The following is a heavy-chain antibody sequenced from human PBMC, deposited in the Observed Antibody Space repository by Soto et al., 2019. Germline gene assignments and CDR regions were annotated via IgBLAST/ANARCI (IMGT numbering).Heavy chain of an antibody. Sequence: GGSLRLSCAASGFTFSDYGMHWVRQAPGKGLEWVAVILYDGSKEYYADSMKGRFTISRDNSMNTLYLQMNSLRAEDTAVYYCAKGGYGFGYCDYWGQGTLVTVSS. V-gene: IGHV3-30*18. D-gene: IGHD5-18*01. CDR3: AKGGYGFGYCDY. CDR2: ILYDGSKE. J-gene: IGHJ4*02. CDR1: GFTFSDYG.